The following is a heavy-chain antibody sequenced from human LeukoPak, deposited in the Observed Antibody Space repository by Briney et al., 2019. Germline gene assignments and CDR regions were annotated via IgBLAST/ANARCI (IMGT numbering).Heavy chain of an antibody. J-gene: IGHJ4*02. Sequence: SETLSPTCIVSGGSISISYWSWVRQPAGKGLEWIGRIYSSGSTNYNPSLKIRVTMSMDTSKNQFSLQLNSVTAADTAIYYCARDSKFDYWGQGTLVTVSS. D-gene: IGHD4-11*01. CDR1: GGSISISY. CDR3: ARDSKFDY. CDR2: IYSSGST. V-gene: IGHV4-4*07.